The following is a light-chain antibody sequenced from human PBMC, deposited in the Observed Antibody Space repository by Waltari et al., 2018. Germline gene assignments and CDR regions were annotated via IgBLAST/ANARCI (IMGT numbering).Light chain of an antibody. CDR1: GSDVGDFNS. V-gene: IGLV2-11*01. CDR2: DVT. CDR3: CSYAGIWV. J-gene: IGLJ3*02. Sequence: QSALTQPRSVSGSPGQSVTISCAGTGSDVGDFNSVSWYQQHPGKAPKLVIFDVTKRPSGVPDRFSGSKSVTSASLTVVGLQAEDEADYYCCSYAGIWVFGGGTKLTVL.